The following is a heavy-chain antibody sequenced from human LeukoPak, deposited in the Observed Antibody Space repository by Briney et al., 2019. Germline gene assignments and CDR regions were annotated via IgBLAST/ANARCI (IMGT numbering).Heavy chain of an antibody. V-gene: IGHV1-8*03. D-gene: IGHD5-24*01. Sequence: ASVTVSYKASVYTFTIYDINWVRQATGQGREWMGWMNPNSGNTGYAQKFQGRVTITRNTSISTAYMELSSLRSEDTAVYYCARGGGRRLQFDYWGQGTLVTVSS. CDR2: MNPNSGNT. CDR3: ARGGGRRLQFDY. J-gene: IGHJ4*02. CDR1: VYTFTIYD.